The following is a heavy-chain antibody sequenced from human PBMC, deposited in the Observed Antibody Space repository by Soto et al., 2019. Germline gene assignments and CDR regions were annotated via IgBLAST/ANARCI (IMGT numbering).Heavy chain of an antibody. CDR3: ARDVNSGTFDY. J-gene: IGHJ4*02. Sequence: QVQLVQSGAEVKKPGASVKVSCKASGYTFTSYAISWVRQAPGQGLEWMGWISAHNGNTKYAQKLQGRVPMTTDTSTSTAYMDLRSLRSEDTAVYSCARDVNSGTFDYWGQGTLVTVSS. D-gene: IGHD3-10*01. CDR1: GYTFTSYA. V-gene: IGHV1-18*01. CDR2: ISAHNGNT.